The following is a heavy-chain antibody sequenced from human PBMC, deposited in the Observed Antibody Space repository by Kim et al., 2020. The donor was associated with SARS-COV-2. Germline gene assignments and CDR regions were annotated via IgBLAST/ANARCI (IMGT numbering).Heavy chain of an antibody. CDR3: ARRVATTPFDY. V-gene: IGHV4-39*01. J-gene: IGHJ4*02. Sequence: SETLSLTYTVSGGSISSSSYYWGWIRQPPGKGLEWIGSIYYSGSTYYNPSLKSRVTISVDTSKNQFSLKLSSVTAADTAVYYCARRVATTPFDYWGQGTLVTVSS. CDR1: GGSISSSSYY. D-gene: IGHD5-12*01. CDR2: IYYSGST.